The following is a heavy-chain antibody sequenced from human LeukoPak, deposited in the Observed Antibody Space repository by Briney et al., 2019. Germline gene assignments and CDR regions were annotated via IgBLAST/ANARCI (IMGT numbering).Heavy chain of an antibody. J-gene: IGHJ4*02. D-gene: IGHD4/OR15-4a*01. Sequence: PSATLSLTWADDNVSLSEYYWSWIRQPPGKGLEWIGEINHSGGTTYNPSLQSRVTMSVDTSKNQFSLEVSPVTAAGTAVYYCAGWNAHYHFFDYWVPGSPLTVSS. CDR2: INHSGGT. CDR1: NVSLSEYY. V-gene: IGHV4-34*01. CDR3: AGWNAHYHFFDY.